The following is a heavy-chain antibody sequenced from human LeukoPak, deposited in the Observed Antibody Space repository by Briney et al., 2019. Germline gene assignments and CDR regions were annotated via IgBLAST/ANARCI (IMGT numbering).Heavy chain of an antibody. CDR3: ARASWQPGYYYGVDV. CDR1: GFTFSSYA. Sequence: GSLRLSCAASGFTFSSYAMSWVRQAPGKGLEWIGEINHSGSTNYNPSLKSRVTISVDTSKNQFSLKLSSVTAADTAVYYCARASWQPGYYYGVDVWGQGTTVTVSS. D-gene: IGHD5-12*01. J-gene: IGHJ6*02. CDR2: INHSGST. V-gene: IGHV4-34*01.